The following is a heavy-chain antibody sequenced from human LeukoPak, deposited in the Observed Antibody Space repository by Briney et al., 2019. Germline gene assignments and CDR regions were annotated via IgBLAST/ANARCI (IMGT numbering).Heavy chain of an antibody. CDR1: GGSISSYY. J-gene: IGHJ4*02. Sequence: SDTLSLTCTVSGGSISSYYWSWIRQPPGKGLEWIGYIYYSGSTNYHPSLKSRVTISVDTSKNQFSLKLSSVTAADTAVYYCARDYYDSSGPYFDYWGQGTLVTVSS. V-gene: IGHV4-59*01. CDR2: IYYSGST. D-gene: IGHD3-22*01. CDR3: ARDYYDSSGPYFDY.